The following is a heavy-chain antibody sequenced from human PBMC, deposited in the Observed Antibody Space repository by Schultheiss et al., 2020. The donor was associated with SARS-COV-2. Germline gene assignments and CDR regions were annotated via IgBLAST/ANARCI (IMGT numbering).Heavy chain of an antibody. Sequence: SETLSLTCTVSGCSISSYYWSWIRQPPGKGLEWIGYIYYSGSTNYNPSLKSRVTISVDTSKNQFSLKLSSVTAADTAVYYCARERPRDAFDIWGQGTMVTVSS. J-gene: IGHJ3*02. CDR3: ARERPRDAFDI. CDR1: GCSISSYY. V-gene: IGHV4-59*01. CDR2: IYYSGST.